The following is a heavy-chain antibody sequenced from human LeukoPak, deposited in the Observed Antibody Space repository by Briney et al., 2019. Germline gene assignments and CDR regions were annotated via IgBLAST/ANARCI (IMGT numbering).Heavy chain of an antibody. CDR3: ARPGYSSSWYYFDY. CDR2: ISAYNGNT. D-gene: IGHD6-13*01. J-gene: IGHJ4*02. Sequence: ASAKVSCKASGYTFTNSGISWVRQAPGQGLEWMGWISAYNGNTNYAQKLQGRVTMTTDTSTSTAYMELRSLRSDDTAVYYCARPGYSSSWYYFDYWGQGTLVTVSS. CDR1: GYTFTNSG. V-gene: IGHV1-18*01.